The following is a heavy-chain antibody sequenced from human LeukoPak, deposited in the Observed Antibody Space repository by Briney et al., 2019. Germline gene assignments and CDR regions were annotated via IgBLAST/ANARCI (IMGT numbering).Heavy chain of an antibody. D-gene: IGHD3-22*01. V-gene: IGHV1-69*13. CDR1: AATFSSYA. CDR3: ARDSGGPYYYDSSGYYPQPRRYYFDY. CDR2: IIPIFGTA. J-gene: IGHJ4*02. Sequence: SVKLSCKASAATFSSYAISWLRQAPGQGLEWMGGIIPIFGTANYAQKFQGRVMITPVESTSTAYMELSSLRSEDTAVYYCARDSGGPYYYDSSGYYPQPRRYYFDYWGQGTLVTVSS.